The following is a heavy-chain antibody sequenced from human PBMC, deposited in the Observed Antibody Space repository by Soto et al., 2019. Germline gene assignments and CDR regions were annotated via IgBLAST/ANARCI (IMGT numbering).Heavy chain of an antibody. CDR2: IYPGDADI. D-gene: IGHD5-12*01. CDR1: GYRFTSFW. V-gene: IGHV5-51*01. CDR3: ARGIEMARIGWFDP. J-gene: IGHJ5*02. Sequence: GESLKISCKGSGYRFTSFWIGWVRQMPGKGLEWLGIIYPGDADIRCTPSFQGQVTMSADKSISTAYLQWSSLKASDTAIYYCARGIEMARIGWFDPWGQGTLVTVSS.